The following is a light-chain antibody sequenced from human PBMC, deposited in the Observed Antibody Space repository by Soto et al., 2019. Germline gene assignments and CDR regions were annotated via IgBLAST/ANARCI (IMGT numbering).Light chain of an antibody. CDR3: QQYGSS. V-gene: IGKV3-20*01. CDR2: GAS. CDR1: QSVSRSY. Sequence: DIVLTQSPGTLSLSPGERATLSCRASQSVSRSYLAWYQQKPGQAPRLRIYGASSRATGITDRISGSGSGTGFTLTISRLEPEDCAVYYCQQYGSSFGQGTKVEIK. J-gene: IGKJ1*01.